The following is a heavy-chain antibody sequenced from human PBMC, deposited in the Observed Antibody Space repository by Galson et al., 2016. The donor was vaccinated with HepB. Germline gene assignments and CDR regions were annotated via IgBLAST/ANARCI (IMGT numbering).Heavy chain of an antibody. CDR2: ISSSGSTV. J-gene: IGHJ4*01. CDR3: ARDRSFDRNSRGVPFDY. D-gene: IGHD3-16*01. CDR1: GFTFSDYY. Sequence: SLRLSCAASGFTFSDYYMNWIRQAPGKGLEWISSISSSGSTVYYADSVKGRFTISRDNAKNSLYLQMSSLRPEDTAVYYCARDRSFDRNSRGVPFDYWGQGTLVTVSS. V-gene: IGHV3-11*04.